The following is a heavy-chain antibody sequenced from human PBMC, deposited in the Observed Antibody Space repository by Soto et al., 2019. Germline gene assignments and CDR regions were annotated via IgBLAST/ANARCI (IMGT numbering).Heavy chain of an antibody. D-gene: IGHD3-3*01. CDR1: GFTFDDHA. CDR3: ATASNHDFWSAYRSFDF. J-gene: IGHJ4*02. CDR2: INWNSATI. Sequence: MQLVESGGGFVQPGRSLTLSCAASGFTFDDHAMHWVRQGPGKGLEWVSGINWNSATIDYAASVMGRFTISRDNAKNSVALQMTGPRDEDTALYFCATASNHDFWSAYRSFDFWGPGALVIVSS. V-gene: IGHV3-9*01.